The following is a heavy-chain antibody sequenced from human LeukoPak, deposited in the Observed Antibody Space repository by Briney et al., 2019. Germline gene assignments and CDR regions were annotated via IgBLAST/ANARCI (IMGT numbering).Heavy chain of an antibody. V-gene: IGHV5-10-1*01. CDR2: IDPSDSYT. J-gene: IGHJ4*02. CDR3: ASALYSGYDYYFDY. Sequence: PGESLKISCKGSGYSFTNYWISWVRQMPGKGLEWMGRIDPSDSYTNYSPSFQGHVTISADKSISTAYLQWSSLKAWDTAMYYCASALYSGYDYYFDYWGQGTLVTVSS. D-gene: IGHD5-12*01. CDR1: GYSFTNYW.